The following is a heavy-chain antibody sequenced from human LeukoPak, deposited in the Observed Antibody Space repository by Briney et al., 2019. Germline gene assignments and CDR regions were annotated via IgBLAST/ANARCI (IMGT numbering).Heavy chain of an antibody. V-gene: IGHV1-3*01. CDR1: GYTFTSYA. Sequence: APVKVSCKASGYTFTSYAMHWVRQAPGQRLEWMGWINAGNGNTKYSQKFQGRVTITRDTSASTAYMELSSLRSEDTAVYYCARDWGTYCSSTSCYQHHYGDYHLRWFDPWGQGTLVTVSS. D-gene: IGHD2-2*01. J-gene: IGHJ5*02. CDR3: ARDWGTYCSSTSCYQHHYGDYHLRWFDP. CDR2: INAGNGNT.